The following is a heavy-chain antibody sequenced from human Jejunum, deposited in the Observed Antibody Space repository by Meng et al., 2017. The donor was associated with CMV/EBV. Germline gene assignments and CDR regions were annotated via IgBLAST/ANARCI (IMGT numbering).Heavy chain of an antibody. Sequence: KAYGFTFTTYYIHWVRPAPGQGLEWMGVINPSAETTTYAQEFQGRVTMTGDRSTGMFYMDLSSLRSDDTAVYYCAREGGSIWGDYFDYWGQGTLVTVSS. V-gene: IGHV1-46*01. D-gene: IGHD3-16*01. J-gene: IGHJ4*02. CDR1: GFTFTTYY. CDR2: INPSAETT. CDR3: AREGGSIWGDYFDY.